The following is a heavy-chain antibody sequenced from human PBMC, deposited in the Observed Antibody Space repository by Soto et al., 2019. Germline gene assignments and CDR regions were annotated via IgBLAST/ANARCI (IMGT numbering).Heavy chain of an antibody. V-gene: IGHV3-30*03. CDR1: GFTFSSYG. CDR2: VSYDETNK. CDR3: ARDWGTYYYGAGSSH. Sequence: QVQLVESGGGVIQPGKSLRLSCTTSGFTFSSYGMNWVRQAPGKGLEWVAVVSYDETNKYYADSVKGRFTISRDNSKNTLYLQMNRLMIEDTAVYYCARDWGTYYYGAGSSHWGQGTQVTVSS. J-gene: IGHJ4*02. D-gene: IGHD3-10*01.